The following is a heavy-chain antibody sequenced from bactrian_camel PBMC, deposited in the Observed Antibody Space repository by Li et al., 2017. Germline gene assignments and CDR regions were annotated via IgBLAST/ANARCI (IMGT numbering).Heavy chain of an antibody. CDR3: ANKYADNCRRFALYAY. D-gene: IGHD1*01. J-gene: IGHJ4*01. V-gene: IGHV3S53*01. CDR2: SDNVGST. CDR1: GLRVSAYC. Sequence: HVQLVESGGGSVQAGGSLRLSSAASGLRVSAYCMAWFRQTPGREREAVAGSDNVGSTTYADSVKGRFAIYLDNARNTMYLQMNNLKPEDTVMYYCANKYADNCRRFALYAYLGQGTQVTVS.